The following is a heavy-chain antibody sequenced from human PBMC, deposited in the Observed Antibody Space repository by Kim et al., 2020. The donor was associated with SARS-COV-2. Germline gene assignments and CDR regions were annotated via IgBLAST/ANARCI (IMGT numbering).Heavy chain of an antibody. CDR1: GYTFTSYG. CDR2: ISAYNGNT. J-gene: IGHJ6*02. D-gene: IGHD1-26*01. Sequence: ASVKVSCKASGYTFTSYGISWVRQAPGQGLEWMGWISAYNGNTNYAQKLQGRVTMTTDTSTSTAYMELRSLRSDDTAVYYCARDRWGLATNYYGMDVWGQGTTVTVSS. CDR3: ARDRWGLATNYYGMDV. V-gene: IGHV1-18*04.